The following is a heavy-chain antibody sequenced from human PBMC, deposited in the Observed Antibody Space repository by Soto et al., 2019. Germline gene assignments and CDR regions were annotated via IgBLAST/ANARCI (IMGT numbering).Heavy chain of an antibody. V-gene: IGHV4-34*01. CDR2: INHSGST. CDR1: GGSFSGYY. Sequence: SETLSLTCAVYGGSFSGYYWSWIRQPPGKGLEWIGEINHSGSTNYNPSLKSRVTISVDTSKNQFSLKLSSVTAADTAVYYCARVPRYFDSAYNWFDPWGQGALVTVSS. CDR3: ARVPRYFDSAYNWFDP. J-gene: IGHJ5*02. D-gene: IGHD3-9*01.